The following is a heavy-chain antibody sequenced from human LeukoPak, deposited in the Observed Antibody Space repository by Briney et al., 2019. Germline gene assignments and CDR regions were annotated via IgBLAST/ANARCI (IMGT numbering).Heavy chain of an antibody. Sequence: PGGSLRLSCAASGFTFSSYEMNWVRQAPGKGLEWVSYISSSGSTIYYADSVKGRFTISRDNAKNSLFLQMNSLRAEDTAVYYCAGDWGFPSDYWGQGTLVTVSS. CDR2: ISSSGSTI. J-gene: IGHJ4*02. D-gene: IGHD3/OR15-3a*01. CDR3: AGDWGFPSDY. CDR1: GFTFSSYE. V-gene: IGHV3-48*03.